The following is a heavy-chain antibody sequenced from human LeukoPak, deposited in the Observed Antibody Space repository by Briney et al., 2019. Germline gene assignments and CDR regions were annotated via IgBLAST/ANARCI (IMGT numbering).Heavy chain of an antibody. J-gene: IGHJ4*02. CDR1: GFTFSTYA. CDR3: AKALEQESVIALDS. V-gene: IGHV3-23*01. Sequence: PGGSLRLSCAASGFTFSTYAMSWVRQAPGKSLQWVSAISGSGGSTYYADSVNGRFTISRDNSKNTLYLQMNSLRAEDSSIYFCAKALEQESVIALDSWGQGTLVTVSS. CDR2: ISGSGGST. D-gene: IGHD6-13*01.